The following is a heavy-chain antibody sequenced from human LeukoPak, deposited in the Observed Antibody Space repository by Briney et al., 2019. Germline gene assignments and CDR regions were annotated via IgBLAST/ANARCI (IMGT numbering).Heavy chain of an antibody. J-gene: IGHJ4*02. CDR2: IDPSDSYT. Sequence: GESLKISCKGSGYSFTSYWISWVRQMPGKGLEWMGRIDPSDSYTNYSPSFQGHVTMSADKSISTAYLQWSSLKASDTAMYYCARQVYDSSGYPYGKFDYWGQGTLVTVSS. CDR1: GYSFTSYW. V-gene: IGHV5-10-1*01. D-gene: IGHD3-22*01. CDR3: ARQVYDSSGYPYGKFDY.